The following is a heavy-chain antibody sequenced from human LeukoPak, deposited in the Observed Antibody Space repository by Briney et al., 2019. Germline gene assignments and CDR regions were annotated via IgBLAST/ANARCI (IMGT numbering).Heavy chain of an antibody. CDR2: ISPNNGNT. Sequence: ASVKVSCKASGYTFTSYGISWVRQAPGQGLEWMGWISPNNGNTNYAQKLQGRVTMTTDTSTSTAYMELRSLRSDGTAVYYCARTPVQGAQSGSYYHFDYWGQGTLVTVSS. D-gene: IGHD1-26*01. V-gene: IGHV1-18*01. J-gene: IGHJ4*02. CDR3: ARTPVQGAQSGSYYHFDY. CDR1: GYTFTSYG.